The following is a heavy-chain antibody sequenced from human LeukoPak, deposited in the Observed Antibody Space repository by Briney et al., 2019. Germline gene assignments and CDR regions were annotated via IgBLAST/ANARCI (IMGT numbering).Heavy chain of an antibody. V-gene: IGHV3-11*01. J-gene: IGHJ4*02. Sequence: PGETLRLSCTASGFTFTDYYMSWIRQPPGKGLEWISYISNSGSIIYYAYSMKGRFTISRDNAKNSLYPQMNSLRAEDTAVYYCARRTSGIDYGGQGTLATVS. CDR2: ISNSGSII. CDR3: ARRTSGIDY. CDR1: GFTFTDYY.